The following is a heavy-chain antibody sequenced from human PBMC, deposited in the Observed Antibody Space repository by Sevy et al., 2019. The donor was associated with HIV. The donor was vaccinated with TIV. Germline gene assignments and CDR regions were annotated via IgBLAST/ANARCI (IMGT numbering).Heavy chain of an antibody. CDR3: TREDIVLGEDNYYGMDV. Sequence: GGSLRLSCVVSGFSVSSNYMSWVRQAPGKGLEWVSNIYSDGRTYYADSVRGRFTISRDTSKNTGNLEMKSLRAEDTDVYYCTREDIVLGEDNYYGMDVWGHGTTVTVSS. D-gene: IGHD2-15*01. CDR1: GFSVSSNY. J-gene: IGHJ6*02. V-gene: IGHV3-53*01. CDR2: IYSDGRT.